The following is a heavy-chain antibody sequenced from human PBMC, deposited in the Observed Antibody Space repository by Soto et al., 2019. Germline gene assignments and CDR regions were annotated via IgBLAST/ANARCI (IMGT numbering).Heavy chain of an antibody. Sequence: ASVKVSCKASGYTFTSYGISWVRQAPGQGLEWMGWISAYNGNTNYAQKLQGRVTMTTDTSTSTAYMELRSLRSDDTAVYYCARDPGSGWCSGGSCYQLWNYYFDYWGQGTLVTVSS. CDR2: ISAYNGNT. V-gene: IGHV1-18*01. J-gene: IGHJ4*02. D-gene: IGHD2-15*01. CDR1: GYTFTSYG. CDR3: ARDPGSGWCSGGSCYQLWNYYFDY.